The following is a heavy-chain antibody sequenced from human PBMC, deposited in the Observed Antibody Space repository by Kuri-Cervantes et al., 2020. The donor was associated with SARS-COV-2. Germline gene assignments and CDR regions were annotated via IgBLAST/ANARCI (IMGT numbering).Heavy chain of an antibody. Sequence: GASLKISCAASGFTFADYAMSWVRQPPGKGLEWVSSISASGGSANYADSVKGRFTISRDNVKNPLYLQMNSLRDEGTAVYYGARQYYDIFTGYYLYGMDVWGQGTTVTVSS. CDR2: ISASGGSA. J-gene: IGHJ6*02. D-gene: IGHD3-9*01. CDR1: GFTFADYA. CDR3: ARQYYDIFTGYYLYGMDV. V-gene: IGHV3-23*01.